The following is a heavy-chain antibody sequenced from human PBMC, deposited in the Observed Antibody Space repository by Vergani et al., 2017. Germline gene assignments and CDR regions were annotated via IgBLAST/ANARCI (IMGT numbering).Heavy chain of an antibody. J-gene: IGHJ4*02. CDR3: ARERVEVGGSYHLDY. Sequence: QVQLVQSGAEVKKPGSSVKVSCKASGGTFSSYAISWVRQAPGQGLEWMGIINPSGGSTSYAQKFQGRVTMTRDTSTSTVYMELSSLRSEDTAVYYCARERVEVGGSYHLDYWGQGTLVTVSS. CDR1: GGTFSSYA. D-gene: IGHD1-26*01. CDR2: INPSGGST. V-gene: IGHV1-46*01.